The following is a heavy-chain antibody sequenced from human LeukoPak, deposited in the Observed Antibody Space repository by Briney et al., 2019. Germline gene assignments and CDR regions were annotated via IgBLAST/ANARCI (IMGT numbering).Heavy chain of an antibody. CDR2: IYYSGST. Sequence: TSETLSLTCTVSGGSISSYYWSWIRQPPGKGLEWIGYIYYSGSTNYHPSLKSRVTISVDTSKTQFSLKLSSVTAADTAVYYCASQSSSWFHFDYWGQGTLVTVSS. CDR3: ASQSSSWFHFDY. V-gene: IGHV4-59*01. J-gene: IGHJ4*02. CDR1: GGSISSYY. D-gene: IGHD6-13*01.